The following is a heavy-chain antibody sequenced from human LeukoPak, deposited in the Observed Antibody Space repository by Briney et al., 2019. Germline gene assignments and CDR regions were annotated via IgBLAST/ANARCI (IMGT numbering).Heavy chain of an antibody. CDR2: IYYSGST. CDR3: ARGDSSSWTGYWFDP. Sequence: SETLSLTCTVSGGSISSYYWSWIRQPPGKGLEWIGYIYYSGSTNYNPSLKSRVTISVDTSKNQFSLKLSSVTAADTAVYYCARGDSSSWTGYWFDPWGQGTLVTVS. CDR1: GGSISSYY. J-gene: IGHJ5*02. V-gene: IGHV4-59*01. D-gene: IGHD6-13*01.